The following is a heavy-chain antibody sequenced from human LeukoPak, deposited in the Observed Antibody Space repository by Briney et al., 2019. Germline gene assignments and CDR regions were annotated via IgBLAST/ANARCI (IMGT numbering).Heavy chain of an antibody. Sequence: GGSLRLSCEASGFTFSSYAMSWVRQAPGKGLEWVSSISGSGGSTYYADSVKGRFTISRDNSKNTLYLQMNSLRAEDTAVYYCAKEPIWFGDAFDIWGQGTMVTVSS. V-gene: IGHV3-23*01. J-gene: IGHJ3*02. CDR3: AKEPIWFGDAFDI. CDR1: GFTFSSYA. D-gene: IGHD3-10*01. CDR2: ISGSGGST.